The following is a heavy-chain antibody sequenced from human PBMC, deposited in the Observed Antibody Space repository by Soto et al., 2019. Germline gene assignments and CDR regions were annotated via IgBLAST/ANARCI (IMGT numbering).Heavy chain of an antibody. CDR3: AREAGYCSRTSCYRRAFDT. CDR2: INTDGGSS. Sequence: EVQLVESGGDLVQPGGSLRLSCAASGFTFSGHWMHWVRQAPGKGLEWVSRINTDGGSSAYADSVKGRFTISRDNAKNTLYLKMNGLRAEDTAVYYCAREAGYCSRTSCYRRAFDTWGQGTTVTVSS. J-gene: IGHJ3*02. CDR1: GFTFSGHW. D-gene: IGHD2-2*01. V-gene: IGHV3-74*03.